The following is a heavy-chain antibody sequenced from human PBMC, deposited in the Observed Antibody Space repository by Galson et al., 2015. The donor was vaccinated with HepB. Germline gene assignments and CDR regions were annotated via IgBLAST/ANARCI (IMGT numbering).Heavy chain of an antibody. Sequence: SLRLSCAASGFTFADYGMSWFRQAPGKGLEWVGFIRSKAYGGTTEYAAYVNGRFTISRDDSKSIAYLQMNSLKTEDTAVYYCARDRAYIVLVMPEGPGQNDVWGKGTTVTVSS. CDR1: GFTFADYG. CDR3: ARDRAYIVLVMPEGPGQNDV. D-gene: IGHD2-8*02. CDR2: IRSKAYGGTT. J-gene: IGHJ6*04. V-gene: IGHV3-49*03.